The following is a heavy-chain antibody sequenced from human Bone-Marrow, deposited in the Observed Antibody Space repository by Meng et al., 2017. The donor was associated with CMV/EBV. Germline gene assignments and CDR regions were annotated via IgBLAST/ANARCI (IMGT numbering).Heavy chain of an antibody. Sequence: GGSLRLSCAASGFTFSSYAMHWVRQAPGKGLEWVAVISYDGSNKYYADSVKGRFTISRDNSKNTLYLQMNSLRAEDTAVYYCARVSVDYYYYGMAVWGPGNTVNLSS. CDR2: ISYDGSNK. J-gene: IGHJ6*02. D-gene: IGHD3-10*01. CDR3: ARVSVDYYYYGMAV. CDR1: GFTFSSYA. V-gene: IGHV3-30-3*01.